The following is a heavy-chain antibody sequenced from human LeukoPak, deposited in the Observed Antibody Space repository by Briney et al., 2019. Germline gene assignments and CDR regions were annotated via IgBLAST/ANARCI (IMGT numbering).Heavy chain of an antibody. CDR3: ARGQVGRAGTFRIWAYFDH. J-gene: IGHJ4*02. D-gene: IGHD6-19*01. CDR2: INHSGST. CDR1: GGSFSGYY. V-gene: IGHV4-34*01. Sequence: SETLSLTCAVYGGSFSGYYWSWIRQPPGKGLEWIGEINHSGSTNYNPSLKSRVTISVDTSKNQFSLKLSSVTAADTAVYYCARGQVGRAGTFRIWAYFDHWAQGTLVIVSS.